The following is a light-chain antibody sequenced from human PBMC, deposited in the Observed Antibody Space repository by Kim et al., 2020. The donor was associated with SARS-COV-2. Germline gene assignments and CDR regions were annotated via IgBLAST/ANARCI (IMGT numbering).Light chain of an antibody. Sequence: EIVLTQSPGTLCLSPGDRATLSCRASQSVYSDYLAWYQQKPGQAPRLLIHEASIRATGIPDRFSGSGSGTDFTLTIRRLQPEDFAVYYCRQYGSSWTFGQGTKVDIK. CDR3: RQYGSSWT. V-gene: IGKV3-20*01. CDR1: QSVYSDY. J-gene: IGKJ1*01. CDR2: EAS.